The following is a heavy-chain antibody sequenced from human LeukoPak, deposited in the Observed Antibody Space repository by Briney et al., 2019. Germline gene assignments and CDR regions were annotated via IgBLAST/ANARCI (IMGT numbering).Heavy chain of an antibody. J-gene: IGHJ1*01. CDR3: ARRRYYDGSGYLE. V-gene: IGHV4-39*01. Sequence: SETLSLTSSVSGDSFSRSDSYWDWIRQPPGKGLEWIGTIYHSGRTYYSPSLKSRVTMSVDPSNNQFSLNLRSVTAADTAVYYCARRRYYDGSGYLEWGQGTLLSVSS. CDR2: IYHSGRT. D-gene: IGHD3-22*01. CDR1: GDSFSRSDSY.